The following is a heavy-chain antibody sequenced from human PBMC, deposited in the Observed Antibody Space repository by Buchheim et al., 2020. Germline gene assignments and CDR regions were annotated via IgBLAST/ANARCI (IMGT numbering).Heavy chain of an antibody. Sequence: QVQLVESGGGVVQPGRSLRLSCAASGFTFSSYAMHWVRQAPGKGLEWVAVISYDGSNKYYADSVKGLFTISRDNSKNTLYLQMNSLRAEDTAVYYCARDPSGGYGTGESDYWGQGTL. V-gene: IGHV3-30-3*01. CDR1: GFTFSSYA. J-gene: IGHJ4*02. CDR2: ISYDGSNK. CDR3: ARDPSGGYGTGESDY. D-gene: IGHD1-1*01.